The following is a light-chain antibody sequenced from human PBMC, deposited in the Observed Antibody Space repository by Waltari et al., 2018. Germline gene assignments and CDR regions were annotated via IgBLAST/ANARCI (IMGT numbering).Light chain of an antibody. V-gene: IGLV1-36*01. J-gene: IGLJ2*01. CDR1: SSNIGNNA. CDR2: YDD. CDR3: AAWDDSLNVVV. Sequence: QSVLTQPPSVSEAPRQRVTISCSGSSSNIGNNAVNWYQQLPGKAPKLLIYYDDLLPSGGFDRFAGSKSGPSAALAISGLQSEDEADYYCAAWDDSLNVVVFGGVTKLTVL.